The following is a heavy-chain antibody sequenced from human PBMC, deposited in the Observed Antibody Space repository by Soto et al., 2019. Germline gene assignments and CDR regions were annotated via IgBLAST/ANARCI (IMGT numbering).Heavy chain of an antibody. CDR1: GFTFSTYW. CDR2: IKQDGSNK. J-gene: IGHJ4*02. V-gene: IGHV3-7*01. CDR3: ARDRWGGWTAMVTGEFDY. D-gene: IGHD5-18*01. Sequence: GSLRLSSVASGFTFSTYWTSWVRQAPGKVLEWEANIKQDGSNKYYADSVKGRSTNSRDNSKNTLYLQMNSLRAEDTGVYYCARDRWGGWTAMVTGEFDYWGQGTLVTVSS.